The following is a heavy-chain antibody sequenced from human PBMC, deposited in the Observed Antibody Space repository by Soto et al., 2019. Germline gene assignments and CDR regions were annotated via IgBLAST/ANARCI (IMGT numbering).Heavy chain of an antibody. CDR2: ISWNSGSI. D-gene: IGHD3-16*02. CDR1: GFTFDDYA. CDR3: AKGRWGRGSYRYSFDY. V-gene: IGHV3-9*01. Sequence: GGSLRLSCAASGFTFDDYAMHWVRQAPGKGLEWVSGISWNSGSIGYADSVKGRFTISRDNAKNSLYLQMNSLRAEDTALYYCAKGRWGRGSYRYSFDYWGQGTLVTVSS. J-gene: IGHJ4*02.